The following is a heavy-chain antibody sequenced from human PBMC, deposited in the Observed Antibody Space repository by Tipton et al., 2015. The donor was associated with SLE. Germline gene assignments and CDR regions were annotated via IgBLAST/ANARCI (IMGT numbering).Heavy chain of an antibody. CDR1: GGSISSYY. D-gene: IGHD1-14*01. CDR3: ARDLRSGGYYYYYYMDV. V-gene: IGHV4-59*01. CDR2: IYYSGST. J-gene: IGHJ6*03. Sequence: TLSLTCTVSGGSISSYYWSWIRQPPGKGLEWIGYIYYSGSTNYNPSLKSRVTISVDTSKNQFSLKLSSVTAADTAVYYCARDLRSGGYYYYYYMDVWAKGTTVTVSS.